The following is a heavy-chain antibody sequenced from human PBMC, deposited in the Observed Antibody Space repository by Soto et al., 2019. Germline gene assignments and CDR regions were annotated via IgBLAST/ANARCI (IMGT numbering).Heavy chain of an antibody. D-gene: IGHD3-10*01. Sequence: QLQLQESGPGLVKPSETLSLTCTVSGGSISSSSYYWGWIRQPPGKGLEWIGSIYYSGSTYYNPSLKSRVTISVDTSKNQFSLKLSAVTAADTAVYYCATLWFGEGNYWGQGTLVTVSS. CDR2: IYYSGST. CDR1: GGSISSSSYY. V-gene: IGHV4-39*01. CDR3: ATLWFGEGNY. J-gene: IGHJ4*02.